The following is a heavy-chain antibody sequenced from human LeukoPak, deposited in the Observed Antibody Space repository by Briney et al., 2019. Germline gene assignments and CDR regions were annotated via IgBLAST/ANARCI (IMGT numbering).Heavy chain of an antibody. CDR1: GGTFSSYA. CDR2: INAGNGNT. V-gene: IGHV1-3*01. Sequence: ASVKVSCKASGGTFSSYAISWVRQAPGQRLEWMGWINAGNGNTKYSQKFQGRVTITRDTSASTAYMELSSLRSEDTAVYYCARADYGDYAPGYWGQGTLVTVSS. CDR3: ARADYGDYAPGY. J-gene: IGHJ4*02. D-gene: IGHD4-17*01.